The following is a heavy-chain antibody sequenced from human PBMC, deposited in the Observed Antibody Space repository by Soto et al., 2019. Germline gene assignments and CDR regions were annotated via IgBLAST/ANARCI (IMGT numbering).Heavy chain of an antibody. D-gene: IGHD3-9*01. J-gene: IGHJ5*02. V-gene: IGHV3-74*01. CDR3: AREWTYYDILTGYYPEGWFDP. CDR2: INSDGSST. Sequence: EVQLVESGGGLVQPGGSLRLSCAASGFTFSSYWMHWVRQAPGKGLVWVSRINSDGSSTSYADSVKGRFTISRDNAKNTLYMQMNSLRAEDTAVYYCAREWTYYDILTGYYPEGWFDPWGQGTLVTVSS. CDR1: GFTFSSYW.